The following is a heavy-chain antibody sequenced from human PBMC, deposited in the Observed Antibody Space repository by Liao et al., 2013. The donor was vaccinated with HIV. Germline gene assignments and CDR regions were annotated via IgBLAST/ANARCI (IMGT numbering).Heavy chain of an antibody. J-gene: IGHJ3*02. D-gene: IGHD3-10*01. V-gene: IGHV4-61*02. Sequence: QVQLQESGPGLVKPSQTLSLTCTVSGGSISSGSYYWSWIRQPAGKGLEWIGRIYTSGSTNYNPSLKSRVTISVDTSKNQFSLKLSSVTAADTAVYYCARQGGSGSSFLGLPLTIDNDAFDIWGQGTMVTVSS. CDR2: IYTSGST. CDR3: ARQGGSGSSFLGLPLTIDNDAFDI. CDR1: GGSISSGSYY.